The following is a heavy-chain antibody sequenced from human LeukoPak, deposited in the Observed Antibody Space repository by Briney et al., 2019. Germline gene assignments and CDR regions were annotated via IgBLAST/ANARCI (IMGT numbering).Heavy chain of an antibody. CDR2: IYYSGST. J-gene: IGHJ5*02. Sequence: PSETLSLTCTVSGGSISSSSYYWGWIRQPPGKELEWIGSIYYSGSTYYNPSLKSRVTISVDTSKNQFSLKLSSVTAADTAVYYCARHLLVVVVAADRWFDPWGQGTLVTVSS. D-gene: IGHD2-15*01. CDR3: ARHLLVVVVAADRWFDP. CDR1: GGSISSSSYY. V-gene: IGHV4-39*01.